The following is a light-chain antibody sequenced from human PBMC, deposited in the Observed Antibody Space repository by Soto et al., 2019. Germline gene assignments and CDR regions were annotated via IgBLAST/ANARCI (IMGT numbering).Light chain of an antibody. V-gene: IGKV4-1*01. CDR3: QQYYSTPLT. CDR2: WAS. J-gene: IGKJ4*01. Sequence: DIVMTQSPDSLAVSLGERATINCKSSQSVLYSSKNKNYLAWYQRKPGQPPRLLVYWASTRESGVPDRFSGSGSVTVFALTISSLQAEDVAFYYCQQYYSTPLTFGGGTKVEIK. CDR1: QSVLYSSKNKNY.